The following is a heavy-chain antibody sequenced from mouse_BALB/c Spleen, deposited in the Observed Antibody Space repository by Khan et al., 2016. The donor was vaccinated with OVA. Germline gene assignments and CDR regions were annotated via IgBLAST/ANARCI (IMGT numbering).Heavy chain of an antibody. D-gene: IGHD2-10*01. J-gene: IGHJ4*01. CDR1: GFSLNNYG. CDR3: ASQPYYHYYIMDY. CDR2: IWSDGST. V-gene: IGHV2-6-1*01. Sequence: VQLQESGPGLVAPSQSLSITCTISGFSLNNYGVHWVRQPPGKGLEWLVVIWSDGSTTYNSTLKSRLSISKDNSKSQVFLKMNSLQTDDTAINSCASQPYYHYYIMDYWGQGISVTVSS.